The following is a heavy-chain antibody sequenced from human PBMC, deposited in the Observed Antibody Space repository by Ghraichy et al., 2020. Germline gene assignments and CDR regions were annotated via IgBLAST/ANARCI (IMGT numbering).Heavy chain of an antibody. V-gene: IGHV4-59*01. Sequence: SETLSLTCTVSGGSISSYYWSWIRQPPGKGLEWIGYIYYSGSTNYNPSLKSRVTISVDTSKNQFSLKLSSVTAADTAVYYCARGSYYGSGSYGYWGQGTLVTVSS. CDR1: GGSISSYY. J-gene: IGHJ4*02. D-gene: IGHD3-10*01. CDR2: IYYSGST. CDR3: ARGSYYGSGSYGY.